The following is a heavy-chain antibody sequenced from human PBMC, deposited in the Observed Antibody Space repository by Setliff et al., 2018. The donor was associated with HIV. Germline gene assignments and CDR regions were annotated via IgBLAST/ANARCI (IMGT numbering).Heavy chain of an antibody. D-gene: IGHD3-22*01. CDR2: INTNTGNP. Sequence: ASVKVSCKASGYIFTSYTMNWVRQAPGQGLEWMGWINTNTGNPTYAQGFTGRFVFSLDTSASTAYLQISSLKAEDTAVYYCARERGGVTMIVVVNDAFDIWGQGTMVTVSS. V-gene: IGHV7-4-1*02. CDR3: ARERGGVTMIVVVNDAFDI. CDR1: GYIFTSYT. J-gene: IGHJ3*02.